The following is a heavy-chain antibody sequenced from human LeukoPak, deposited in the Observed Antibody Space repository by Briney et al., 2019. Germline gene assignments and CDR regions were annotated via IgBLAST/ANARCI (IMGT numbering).Heavy chain of an antibody. CDR2: IYHSGSS. J-gene: IGHJ6*03. D-gene: IGHD3-3*01. V-gene: IGHV4-4*02. CDR1: GGSISTGNW. Sequence: SETLSLTCAVSGGSISTGNWWSWVRQSPDKGLEWIGEIYHSGSSNYNPSLKSRVTISLDTSKNQFSLKLSSVTAADTAVYYCASQYYDFWSGYLGPYYYYYYYMDVWGKGTTVTVSS. CDR3: ASQYYDFWSGYLGPYYYYYYYMDV.